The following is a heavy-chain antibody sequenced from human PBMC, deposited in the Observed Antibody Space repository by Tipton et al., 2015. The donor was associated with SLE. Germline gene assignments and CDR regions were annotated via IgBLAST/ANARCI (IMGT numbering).Heavy chain of an antibody. D-gene: IGHD3-22*01. CDR1: GGSITSSSYY. V-gene: IGHV4-39*07. CDR2: MYYSGST. Sequence: TLSLTCIVSGGSITSSSYYWGWIRQPPGKGLEWIGSMYYSGSTYYTPSLKSRVTISVDTSKSQVSLSLSSVTAADTAVYYCARDEYRYDATGYHLLGHFDFWGQGTLVIVSS. CDR3: ARDEYRYDATGYHLLGHFDF. J-gene: IGHJ4*02.